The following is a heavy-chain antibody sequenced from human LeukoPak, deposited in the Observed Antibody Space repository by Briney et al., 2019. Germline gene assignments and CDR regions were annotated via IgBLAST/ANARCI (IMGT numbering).Heavy chain of an antibody. D-gene: IGHD4/OR15-4a*01. V-gene: IGHV5-51*01. Sequence: GESLKISCKGSGYSFTSYWIGWVRQMPGKGLEWMGIIYPGDSDTRYSPSFQGHVTISADKSITTAYLQWSSPKASDTAMYYCARHIGLTIRYLDYWGQGTLVTVSS. CDR1: GYSFTSYW. CDR3: ARHIGLTIRYLDY. J-gene: IGHJ4*02. CDR2: IYPGDSDT.